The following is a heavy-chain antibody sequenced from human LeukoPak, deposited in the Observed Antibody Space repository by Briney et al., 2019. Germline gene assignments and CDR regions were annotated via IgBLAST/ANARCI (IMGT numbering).Heavy chain of an antibody. Sequence: GGSLRLSCAASGFTFSSYSMNWVRQAPGKGLEWVSSISSSSSYIYYADSVKGRFTISRDNAKNSLYLQMNSLRAEDTALYYCARAKPSSWYRIFDYWGQGTLVTVSS. J-gene: IGHJ4*02. CDR1: GFTFSSYS. V-gene: IGHV3-21*04. CDR2: ISSSSSYI. D-gene: IGHD6-13*01. CDR3: ARAKPSSWYRIFDY.